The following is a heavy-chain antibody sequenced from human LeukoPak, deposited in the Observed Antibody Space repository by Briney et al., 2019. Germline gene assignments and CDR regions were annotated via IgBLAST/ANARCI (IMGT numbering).Heavy chain of an antibody. CDR2: ISSSSSTI. Sequence: GGSLRLSCAASGFTFSSYGMHWVRQAPGKGLEWVSYISSSSSTIYYADSVKGRFTISRDNAKNSLYLQVNSLRDEDTAVYYCASTVTGGFDYWGQGTPVTVSS. CDR1: GFTFSSYG. D-gene: IGHD4-17*01. V-gene: IGHV3-48*02. J-gene: IGHJ4*02. CDR3: ASTVTGGFDY.